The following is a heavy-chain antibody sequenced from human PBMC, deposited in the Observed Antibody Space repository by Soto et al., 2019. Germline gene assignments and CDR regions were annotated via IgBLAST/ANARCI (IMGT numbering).Heavy chain of an antibody. D-gene: IGHD6-25*01. J-gene: IGHJ4*02. Sequence: ASVNVSCESSGYSFSGYYIQWVRQAPGQGPEWLGWIYPNTETTDSSKKFQGRVTMTSDMSTRTVYMELRDLRSDDTAVYYCVSLQTSGWPGVHWGQGTLVTVSS. CDR2: IYPNTETT. CDR3: VSLQTSGWPGVH. CDR1: GYSFSGYY. V-gene: IGHV1-2*02.